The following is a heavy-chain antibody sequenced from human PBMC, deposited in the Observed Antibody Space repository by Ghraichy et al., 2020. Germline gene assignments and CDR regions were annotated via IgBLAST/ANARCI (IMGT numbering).Heavy chain of an antibody. CDR1: GGTFSSYA. D-gene: IGHD4-17*01. CDR3: ARAPGSGHDYGDYGWSSDQINDAFDI. Sequence: SVKVSCKASGGTFSSYAISWVRQAPGQGLEWMGGIIPIFGTANYAQKFQGRVTITADESTSTAYMELSSLRSEDTAVYYCARAPGSGHDYGDYGWSSDQINDAFDIWGQGTMVTVSS. V-gene: IGHV1-69*13. J-gene: IGHJ3*02. CDR2: IIPIFGTA.